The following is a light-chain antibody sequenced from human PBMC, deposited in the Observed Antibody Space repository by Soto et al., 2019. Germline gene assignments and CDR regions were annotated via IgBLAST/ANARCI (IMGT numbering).Light chain of an antibody. V-gene: IGKV1-5*01. CDR2: DAS. Sequence: DIQMTQSPSTLSASVGDRVTITCRASQSISSWLAWYQQKPGKAPKLLIYDASSLESGVPSRFSGSGSGTEFTLTISSLQPDDFATYYCQQYNNYSYTFGQGTNLGIK. CDR1: QSISSW. CDR3: QQYNNYSYT. J-gene: IGKJ2*01.